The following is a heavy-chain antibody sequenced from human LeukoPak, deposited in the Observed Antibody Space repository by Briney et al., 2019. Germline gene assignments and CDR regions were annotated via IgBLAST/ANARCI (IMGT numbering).Heavy chain of an antibody. V-gene: IGHV6-1*01. Sequence: SQTLPLTCAISGDSVSSNNAAWTWIRQSPSRGLEWLGRTYYRSKWYNDYAVSVKSRITINPDTSKNQFSLQLTSATPEDTAVYYCAGDPGSYYYYYGMDFWGQGTTVTVSS. CDR1: GDSVSSNNAA. J-gene: IGHJ6*02. D-gene: IGHD1-26*01. CDR3: AGDPGSYYYYYGMDF. CDR2: TYYRSKWYN.